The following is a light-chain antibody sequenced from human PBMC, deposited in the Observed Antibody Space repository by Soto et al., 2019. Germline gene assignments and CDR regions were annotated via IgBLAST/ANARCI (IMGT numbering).Light chain of an antibody. CDR3: EQSYSTSSIT. V-gene: IGKV1-39*01. CDR2: AAS. CDR1: QSISSY. J-gene: IGKJ5*01. Sequence: DIQMTQSPSSLSASVGDRVTITCRASQSISSYLNWYQQKPGKAPKLLIYAASSLQSGVPSRFSGSGSGTDFTRTISSLQPEDFATYYCEQSYSTSSITFGQGTRLEIK.